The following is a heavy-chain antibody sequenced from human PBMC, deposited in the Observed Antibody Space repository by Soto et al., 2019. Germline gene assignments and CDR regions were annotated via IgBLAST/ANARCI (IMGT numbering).Heavy chain of an antibody. Sequence: QLQLQESGPGLVKPSETLSLICTVSGGSISSSIFYWGWIRQPPGKGLEWIGSIYYSGTPYYTPSHKSRTTIAVDTPRNQSSLKLNSVSTADTAVYYWAKRTGMSTATTDRGLDTWGKGTKVTFSP. CDR2: IYYSGTP. CDR1: GGSISSSIFY. D-gene: IGHD1-1*01. V-gene: IGHV4-39*01. J-gene: IGHJ6*04. CDR3: AKRTGMSTATTDRGLDT.